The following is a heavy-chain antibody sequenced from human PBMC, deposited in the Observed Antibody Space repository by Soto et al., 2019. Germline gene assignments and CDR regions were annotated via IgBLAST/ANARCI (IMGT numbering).Heavy chain of an antibody. J-gene: IGHJ5*02. V-gene: IGHV1-8*01. CDR2: MKPNTGNT. Sequence: QVQLVQSGAEVKKPGASVKVSCKASGYTFTSYDINWVRQATGQGLEWMGWMKPNTGNTGYAQKFQGRVTMTRNTSISTAYMELSSLRSEVTAVYYCARGRAITGTMPSWGQGTLVTVSS. CDR1: GYTFTSYD. CDR3: ARGRAITGTMPS. D-gene: IGHD1-20*01.